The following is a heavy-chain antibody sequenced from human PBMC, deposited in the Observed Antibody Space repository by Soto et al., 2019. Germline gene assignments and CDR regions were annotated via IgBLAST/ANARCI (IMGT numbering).Heavy chain of an antibody. J-gene: IGHJ4*02. CDR2: IYYSGST. D-gene: IGHD3-22*01. CDR3: ARVSSGSFDY. V-gene: IGHV4-31*03. CDR1: GGSISSGGYY. Sequence: SETLSLTCTVSGGSISSGGYYWSWIRQHPGKGLEWIGYIYYSGSTYYNPSLKSRVTISVDTSKNQFSLKLSSVTAADTAVYYCARVSSGSFDYWGQGTLVTVSS.